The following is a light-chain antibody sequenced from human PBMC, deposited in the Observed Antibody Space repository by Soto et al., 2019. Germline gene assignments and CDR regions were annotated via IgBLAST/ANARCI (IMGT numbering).Light chain of an antibody. V-gene: IGKV3-20*01. CDR3: QQYGTWT. J-gene: IGKJ1*01. CDR2: GAS. Sequence: EIVLTQSPGTLSLSPGERATLSCRASQSVSSSYLAWYQQKPGQAPRLLIYGASSRATGIPDRFSGSGSGTDFTLTISRLEPEDFAVYYCQQYGTWTFGQGTKVEFK. CDR1: QSVSSSY.